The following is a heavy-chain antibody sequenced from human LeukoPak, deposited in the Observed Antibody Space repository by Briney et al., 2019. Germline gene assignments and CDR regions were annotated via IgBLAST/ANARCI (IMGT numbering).Heavy chain of an antibody. CDR2: IYSGGST. V-gene: IGHV3-53*01. D-gene: IGHD1/OR15-1a*01. J-gene: IGHJ4*02. CDR1: GFTFSSYW. Sequence: PGGSLRLSCAASGFTFSSYWMNWARQAPGKGLEWVSVIYSGGSTYYADSVKGRFTISRDNSKNTLYLQMNSLRAEDTAVYYCARGQNIPAWGQGTLVTVSS. CDR3: ARGQNIPA.